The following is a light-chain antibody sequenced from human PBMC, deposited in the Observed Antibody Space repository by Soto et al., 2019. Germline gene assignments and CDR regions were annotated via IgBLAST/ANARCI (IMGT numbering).Light chain of an antibody. CDR2: EVS. J-gene: IGLJ1*01. CDR1: RSEFGGYNY. CDR3: RSYAGSNNAYV. Sequence: QSVVTQPPSPSGSPGQSVTISCTGTRSEFGGYNYVSWYQQHPGKAPKLMIYEVSKRPSGVPDRFSGSKSGNTASLTVSGLQAEDEADYYCRSYAGSNNAYVFGTGTKVTVL. V-gene: IGLV2-8*01.